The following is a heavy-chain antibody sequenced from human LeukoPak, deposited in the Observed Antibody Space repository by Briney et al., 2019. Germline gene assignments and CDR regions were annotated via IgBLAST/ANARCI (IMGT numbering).Heavy chain of an antibody. CDR1: GLTFKNAW. V-gene: IGHV3-15*01. CDR3: TTDYGDSGYFQH. J-gene: IGHJ1*01. D-gene: IGHD4-17*01. CDR2: IKRKADGGTI. Sequence: GGSLRLSCAASGLTFKNAWMSWVRQAPGKGLEWIGRIKRKADGGTIDYAAPVKARFTISRDDSKNTLYLQMNSLKTEDTAVYYCTTDYGDSGYFQHCGQGTLVTVSS.